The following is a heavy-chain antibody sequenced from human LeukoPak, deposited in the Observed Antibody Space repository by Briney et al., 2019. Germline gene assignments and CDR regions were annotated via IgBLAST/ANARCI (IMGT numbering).Heavy chain of an antibody. CDR1: GYTFTSYG. D-gene: IGHD3-10*01. CDR3: ARDVRGSYYPDAFGI. V-gene: IGHV1-18*01. Sequence: ASVKVSCKASGYTFTSYGSSWVRQAPGQGLEWMGWISAYNGNTYYAHKLQGRVTMTTDTSTSTAYMELRSLRSDDTAVYYCARDVRGSYYPDAFGIWGQGTMVTVSS. J-gene: IGHJ3*02. CDR2: ISAYNGNT.